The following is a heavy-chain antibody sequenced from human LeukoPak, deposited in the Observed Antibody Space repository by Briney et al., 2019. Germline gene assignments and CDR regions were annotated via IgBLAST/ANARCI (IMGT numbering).Heavy chain of an antibody. CDR3: ATYRRGYHDSSESYYFDY. CDR1: GFTFSRNA. V-gene: IGHV3-23*01. J-gene: IGHJ4*02. D-gene: IGHD3-22*01. CDR2: ISDSGGGRT. Sequence: AGGSLRLSCAASGFTFSRNAMNWVRQAPGKGLEWVSGISDSGGGRTYYADSVKGRFTISRDNSKNTLYLQMNGLRAEDTAVYYCATYRRGYHDSSESYYFDYWGQGTLVTVSS.